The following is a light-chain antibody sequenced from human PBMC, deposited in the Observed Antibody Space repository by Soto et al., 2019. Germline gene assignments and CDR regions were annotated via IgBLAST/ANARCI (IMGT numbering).Light chain of an antibody. CDR2: SAT. V-gene: IGKV1-39*01. CDR1: QTISSW. J-gene: IGKJ1*01. Sequence: DIQMTQSPSTLSASVGDRATITCRASQTISSWLAWYQQKPGKAPKLLIYSATVLQSGVPSRFSGSGSGTDFTLTISRLQPEDSATYYCQQTYTIPWTFGQGTKVDI. CDR3: QQTYTIPWT.